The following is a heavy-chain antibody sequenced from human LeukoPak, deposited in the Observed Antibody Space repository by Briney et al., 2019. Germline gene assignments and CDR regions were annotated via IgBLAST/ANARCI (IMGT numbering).Heavy chain of an antibody. J-gene: IGHJ4*02. V-gene: IGHV3-21*01. Sequence: GGSLRLSCAASGFTFSSYSMNWVRQAPGKGLEWVSSISSSSSYIYYADSVKGRFTISRDNAKKSLYLQMNSLRAEDTAVYYCARDNSPKYSSGWYDYGYWGQGTLVTVSS. CDR1: GFTFSSYS. CDR3: ARDNSPKYSSGWYDYGY. D-gene: IGHD6-19*01. CDR2: ISSSSSYI.